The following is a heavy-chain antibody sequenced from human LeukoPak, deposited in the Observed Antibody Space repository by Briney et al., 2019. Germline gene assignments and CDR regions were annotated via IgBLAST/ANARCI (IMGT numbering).Heavy chain of an antibody. CDR2: IWSDGNNK. Sequence: GGSLRLSCAASGFIFSSCVMHWARQAPGKGPEWVAAIWSDGNNKYYADSVKGRFTISRDNSKNTLYLQMNSLRAEDTAVYYCARARGLGYDYVWGSYRLDYWGQGTLVTVSS. D-gene: IGHD3-16*02. V-gene: IGHV3-30*19. J-gene: IGHJ4*02. CDR3: ARARGLGYDYVWGSYRLDY. CDR1: GFIFSSCV.